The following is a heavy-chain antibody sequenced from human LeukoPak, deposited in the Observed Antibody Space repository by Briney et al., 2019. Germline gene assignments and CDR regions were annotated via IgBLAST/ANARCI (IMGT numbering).Heavy chain of an antibody. V-gene: IGHV3-15*01. CDR3: TTESYDRRGYYVDY. CDR2: IKSKTDGGTT. D-gene: IGHD3-22*01. CDR1: GFTFSNAW. J-gene: IGHJ4*02. Sequence: GGSLRLSCAASGFTFSNAWMSWVRQAPGKGLEWVGRIKSKTDGGTTDYAAPVKGRFTISRDDSKNTLYLQMNSLKTEDTAVYYCTTESYDRRGYYVDYWGQGTLVTVSS.